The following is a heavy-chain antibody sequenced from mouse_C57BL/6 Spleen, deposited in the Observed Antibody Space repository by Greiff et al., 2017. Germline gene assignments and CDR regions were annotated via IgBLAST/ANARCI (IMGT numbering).Heavy chain of an antibody. V-gene: IGHV1-64*01. CDR1: GYTFTSYW. D-gene: IGHD4-1*01. Sequence: QVQLQQSGAELVKPGASVKLSCKASGYTFTSYWMHWVKQRPGQGLEWIGMIHPNSGSTNYNEKFKSKATLTVDKSSSTAYMQLSSLTSEDSAVYYCARSDWEEYAMDYWGQGTSVTVSS. CDR3: ARSDWEEYAMDY. J-gene: IGHJ4*01. CDR2: IHPNSGST.